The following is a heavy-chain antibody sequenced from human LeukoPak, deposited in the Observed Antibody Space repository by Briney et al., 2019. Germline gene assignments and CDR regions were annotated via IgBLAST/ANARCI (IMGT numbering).Heavy chain of an antibody. J-gene: IGHJ4*02. CDR3: ARTAPPLTGNDYLDY. CDR1: GYTFTSYY. V-gene: IGHV1-46*01. D-gene: IGHD7-27*01. Sequence: ASVKVSCKASGYTFTSYYMHWVRQAPGQGLEWMGIINPSGGSTSYAQKFQGRVTMTRDTSTSTVYMELSSLRSEDTAVYYCARTAPPLTGNDYLDYWGQGTLVTVSS. CDR2: INPSGGST.